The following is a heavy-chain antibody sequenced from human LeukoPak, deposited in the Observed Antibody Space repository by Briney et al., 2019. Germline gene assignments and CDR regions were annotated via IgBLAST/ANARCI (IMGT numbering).Heavy chain of an antibody. CDR2: INPNSGGT. Sequence: ASVKVSCMASGYTFTVYYMHWVRQAPGQGLEWMGWINPNSGGTNYAQKFQGRVTMTRDTSFTTAYMELSSLRSDDTAVYYCARDSCIRMVRGVDYWGQGTLVTVSS. J-gene: IGHJ4*02. CDR3: ARDSCIRMVRGVDY. CDR1: GYTFTVYY. D-gene: IGHD3-10*01. V-gene: IGHV1-2*02.